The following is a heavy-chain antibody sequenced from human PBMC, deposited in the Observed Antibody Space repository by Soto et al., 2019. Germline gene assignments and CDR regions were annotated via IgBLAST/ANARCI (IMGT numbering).Heavy chain of an antibody. CDR2: INSDGSST. D-gene: IGHD3-22*01. Sequence: GGSLRLSCAASGFTFSSYWMHWVRQAPGKGLVWVSRINSDGSSTSYADPVKGRFTISRDNAKNTLYLQMNSLRAEDTAVYYCARDPSSGYYYPYFDYWGQGTLVTVSS. J-gene: IGHJ4*02. V-gene: IGHV3-74*01. CDR3: ARDPSSGYYYPYFDY. CDR1: GFTFSSYW.